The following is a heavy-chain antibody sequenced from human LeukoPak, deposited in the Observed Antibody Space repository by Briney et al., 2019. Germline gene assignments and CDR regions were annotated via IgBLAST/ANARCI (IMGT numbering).Heavy chain of an antibody. CDR2: ISSSSSYI. J-gene: IGHJ4*02. CDR1: GFTFSSYS. D-gene: IGHD5-18*01. CDR3: ARDRGQTAMKDDY. Sequence: PGGSLRLSCAASGFTFSSYSMNWVRQAPGKGLEWVSSISSSSSYIYYADSVKGRFTISRDNAKNSLYLQMNSLRAEDTAGYYCARDRGQTAMKDDYWGQGTLVTVSS. V-gene: IGHV3-21*01.